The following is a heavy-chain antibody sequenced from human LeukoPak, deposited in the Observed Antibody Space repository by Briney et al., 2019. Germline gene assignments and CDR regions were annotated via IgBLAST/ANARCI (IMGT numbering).Heavy chain of an antibody. CDR1: GYSFTSYW. Sequence: GESLKISCKGSGYSFTSYWIGWVRQMPGKGLEWMWIIYPGDSDTRYSPSFQGQVTISADKSISTAYLQWSSLKASDTAMYYCARTTSTTVDLWWFDPWGQGTLVTVSS. J-gene: IGHJ5*02. CDR3: ARTTSTTVDLWWFDP. D-gene: IGHD4-23*01. CDR2: IYPGDSDT. V-gene: IGHV5-51*01.